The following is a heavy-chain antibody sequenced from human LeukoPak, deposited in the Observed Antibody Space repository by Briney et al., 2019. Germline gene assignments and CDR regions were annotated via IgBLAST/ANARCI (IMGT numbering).Heavy chain of an antibody. D-gene: IGHD2/OR15-2a*01. CDR3: AKDLDSTDLYDNAD. V-gene: IGHV3-30*02. CDR2: IRYDGSNK. CDR1: GFTFSSYG. Sequence: PGGSLRLSCAASGFTFSSYGMHWVRQAPGKGLEWVAFIRYDGSNKYYADSVKGRFTISRDNSKNTLFLQMHSVRAEDTAVYYCAKDLDSTDLYDNADWGRGTLVTVSS. J-gene: IGHJ1*01.